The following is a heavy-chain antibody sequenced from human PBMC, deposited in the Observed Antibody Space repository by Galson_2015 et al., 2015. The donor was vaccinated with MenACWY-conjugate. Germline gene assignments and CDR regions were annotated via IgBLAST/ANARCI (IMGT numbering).Heavy chain of an antibody. CDR2: ISPIDSKT. Sequence: QSGAEVKKPGESLTISCKTTGYSFTTYWVAWVRQVPGKGLEWVGLISPIDSKTRYSPAFEGRVTISADNSITTAYLQWNSLQASDTAMYYCARHPPGGRGMDGWGQGTTVTVSS. J-gene: IGHJ6*02. CDR3: ARHPPGGRGMDG. D-gene: IGHD1-26*01. V-gene: IGHV5-51*01. CDR1: GYSFTTYW.